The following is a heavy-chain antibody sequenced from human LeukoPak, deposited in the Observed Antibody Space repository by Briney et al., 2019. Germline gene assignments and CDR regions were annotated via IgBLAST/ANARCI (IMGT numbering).Heavy chain of an antibody. CDR1: GFTFSSYS. CDR2: ISSSSSYI. D-gene: IGHD3-22*01. Sequence: GGSLRLSCAASGFTFSSYSMNWVRQAPGKGLEWVSSISSSSSYIYCADSVKGRSTISRDNAKNSLYLQMNSLRAEDTAVYYCARELVDYYDSSGSIDYWGQGTLVTVSS. V-gene: IGHV3-21*01. CDR3: ARELVDYYDSSGSIDY. J-gene: IGHJ4*02.